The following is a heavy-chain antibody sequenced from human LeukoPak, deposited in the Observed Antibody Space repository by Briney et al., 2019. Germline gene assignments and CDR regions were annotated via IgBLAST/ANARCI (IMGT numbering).Heavy chain of an antibody. Sequence: GGSLRLSCAASGFTFSGYDLSWVRQALGKGLEWVSSISGNGDTTYYTDSVKGRFTISRDNYKNTLYLQMNSLRAEDTAVYYCAKTLTLSAWLNGRFDYWGQGSLVTVSS. D-gene: IGHD1-26*01. CDR1: GFTFSGYD. CDR2: ISGNGDTT. J-gene: IGHJ4*02. V-gene: IGHV3-23*01. CDR3: AKTLTLSAWLNGRFDY.